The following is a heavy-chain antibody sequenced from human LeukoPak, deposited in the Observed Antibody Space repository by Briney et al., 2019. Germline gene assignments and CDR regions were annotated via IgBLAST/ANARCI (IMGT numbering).Heavy chain of an antibody. Sequence: PSETLSLTCAVYGGSFSGYYWSWIRQPPGKGLEWIGEINHSGSTNYNPSLKSRVAISVDTSKNQFSLKLSSVTAADTAVYYCARGRLLSSPWGQGTLVTVSS. V-gene: IGHV4-34*01. CDR2: INHSGST. J-gene: IGHJ4*02. D-gene: IGHD1-26*01. CDR1: GGSFSGYY. CDR3: ARGRLLSSP.